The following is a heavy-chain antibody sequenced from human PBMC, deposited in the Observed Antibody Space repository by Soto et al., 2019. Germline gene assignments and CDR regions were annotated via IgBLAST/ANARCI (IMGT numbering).Heavy chain of an antibody. CDR2: INAGNGNT. CDR1: GYTFTSYA. Sequence: ASVKVSCKASGYTFTSYAMHWVRQAPGQRLEWMGWINAGNGNTKYSQKFQGRVTITRDTSASTAYMELSSLRSEDTAVYYCAREVVIAVASPPEYGMDVWGQGATVTVSS. V-gene: IGHV1-3*01. J-gene: IGHJ6*02. D-gene: IGHD6-19*01. CDR3: AREVVIAVASPPEYGMDV.